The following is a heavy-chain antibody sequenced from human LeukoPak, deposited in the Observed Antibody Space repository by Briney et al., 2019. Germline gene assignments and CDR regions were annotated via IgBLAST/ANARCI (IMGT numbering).Heavy chain of an antibody. J-gene: IGHJ3*02. V-gene: IGHV1-69*13. CDR3: ARHDNWNDLDAFDI. D-gene: IGHD1-20*01. CDR1: GGTFSSYA. CDR2: IIPIFGTA. Sequence: SVKVSCKASGGTFSSYAISWVRQAPGQGLEWMGGIIPIFGTANYAQKFQGRVTITADESTSTAYMELSSLRSEDTAVYYCARHDNWNDLDAFDIWGXGTMVTVSS.